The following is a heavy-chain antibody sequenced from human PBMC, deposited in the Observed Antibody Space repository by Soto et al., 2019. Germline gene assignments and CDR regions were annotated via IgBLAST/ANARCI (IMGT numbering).Heavy chain of an antibody. CDR1: GFTFSSFS. Sequence: QVQLVESGGGVVQPGRSLRLSCGASGFTFSSFSLHWVRQAPGKGLEWLALISYDGTNKYNADSVKGRFAISRDNSKNTLYLQLNSLRPEDTAVYYCARTTAVAGTPEFDYWGQGTLVTVSS. J-gene: IGHJ4*02. CDR3: ARTTAVAGTPEFDY. CDR2: ISYDGTNK. V-gene: IGHV3-30*09. D-gene: IGHD6-19*01.